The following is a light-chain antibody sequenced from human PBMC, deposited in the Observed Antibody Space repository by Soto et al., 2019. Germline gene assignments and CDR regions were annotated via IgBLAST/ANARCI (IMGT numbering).Light chain of an antibody. CDR3: QQYNSYWT. V-gene: IGKV1-6*01. CDR1: QGMRND. Sequence: AIPMTQSPSSLSASVGDRVTITCRASQGMRNDLGWYQQIPGKAPKLLIYAASSLQSGVPSRFSGSGSGTEFTLTISSLRPDDFATYYCQQYNSYWTFGQGTKVDI. J-gene: IGKJ1*01. CDR2: AAS.